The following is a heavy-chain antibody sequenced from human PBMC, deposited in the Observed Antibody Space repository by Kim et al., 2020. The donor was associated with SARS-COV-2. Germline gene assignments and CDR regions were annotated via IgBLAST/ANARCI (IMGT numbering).Heavy chain of an antibody. CDR2: IKQDGNDK. CDR3: AREGSLGC. Sequence: GGSLRLSCAASGFTFSGYWMSWVRQAPGKGLEWVAYIKQDGNDKFYVDSVKGRFTISRDNAKNSLYLQMNSLRAEDTAVYYCAREGSLGCWGQGTLVTVAS. V-gene: IGHV3-7*01. D-gene: IGHD6-19*01. CDR1: GFTFSGYW. J-gene: IGHJ4*02.